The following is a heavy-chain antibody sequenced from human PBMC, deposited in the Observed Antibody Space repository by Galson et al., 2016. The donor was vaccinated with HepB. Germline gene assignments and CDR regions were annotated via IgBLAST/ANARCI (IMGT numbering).Heavy chain of an antibody. CDR2: IDSSGSSI. D-gene: IGHD1-1*01. Sequence: SLRLSCAASGFTFSRSAMNWVRQAPGKGLEWISYIDSSGSSIYYADSVKGRFTISRDNAKNALFLQVNSLRAEDTAIYYCAKEGPYSWNDYWGQGTLVTASS. CDR1: GFTFSRSA. J-gene: IGHJ4*02. V-gene: IGHV3-48*03. CDR3: AKEGPYSWNDY.